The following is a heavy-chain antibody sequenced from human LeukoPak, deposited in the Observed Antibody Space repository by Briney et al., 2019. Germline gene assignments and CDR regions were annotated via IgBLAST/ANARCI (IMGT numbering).Heavy chain of an antibody. Sequence: ASVKVSCKASGYTFTGYYMHWVRQAPGQGLEWMGWVNPNSGGTNYAQKFQGRVTMTRDTSISTAYMELSRLRSDDTAVYYCARGARIAVAGFDYWGQGTLVTVSS. J-gene: IGHJ4*02. CDR2: VNPNSGGT. D-gene: IGHD6-19*01. CDR1: GYTFTGYY. V-gene: IGHV1-2*02. CDR3: ARGARIAVAGFDY.